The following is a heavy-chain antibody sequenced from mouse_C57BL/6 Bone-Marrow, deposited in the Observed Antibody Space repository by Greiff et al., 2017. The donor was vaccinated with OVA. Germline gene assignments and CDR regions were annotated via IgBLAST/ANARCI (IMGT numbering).Heavy chain of an antibody. CDR3: ARGRIYYGNYWYFDV. D-gene: IGHD2-1*01. CDR2: ISNLAYSI. Sequence: EVQLVESGGGLVQPGGSLKLSCAASGFTFSDYGMAWVRRAPRKGPEWVAFISNLAYSIYYADTVTGRFTISRENAKNTLYLEMSSLRSEDTAMYYCARGRIYYGNYWYFDVWGTGTTVTVSS. CDR1: GFTFSDYG. J-gene: IGHJ1*03. V-gene: IGHV5-15*01.